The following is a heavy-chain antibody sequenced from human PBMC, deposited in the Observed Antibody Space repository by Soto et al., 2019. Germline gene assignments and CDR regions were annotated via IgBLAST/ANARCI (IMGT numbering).Heavy chain of an antibody. V-gene: IGHV1-18*01. CDR3: ARAPRSSWYAP. Sequence: ASVKVSCKASGYTFTSYGIGWVRQAPGQGLEWMGWISAYNGNTNYAQKLQGRVTMTTDASTSTAYMELRSLRSGDTAVYYCARAPRSSWYAPWGQGTLVTVSS. D-gene: IGHD6-13*01. CDR1: GYTFTSYG. CDR2: ISAYNGNT. J-gene: IGHJ5*02.